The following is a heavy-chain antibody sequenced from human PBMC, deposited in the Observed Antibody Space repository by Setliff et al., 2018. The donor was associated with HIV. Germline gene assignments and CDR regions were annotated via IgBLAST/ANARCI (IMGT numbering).Heavy chain of an antibody. V-gene: IGHV4-34*01. J-gene: IGHJ4*02. D-gene: IGHD3-9*01. CDR3: ARGRTYFDWLLYGDY. Sequence: ETLSLTCAVYGGSFSGYFWSWIRQPPGKGLEWIGEINHSGSTNYNPYLKSRVAISVDTSKNQFSLKLSSVTAADTAVCYCARGRTYFDWLLYGDYWGQGTLVTVSS. CDR1: GGSFSGYF. CDR2: INHSGST.